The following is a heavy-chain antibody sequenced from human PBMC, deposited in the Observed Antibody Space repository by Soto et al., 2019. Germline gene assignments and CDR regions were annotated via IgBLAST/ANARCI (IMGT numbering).Heavy chain of an antibody. J-gene: IGHJ4*02. CDR2: IYNSDIT. CDR1: GASISTDY. V-gene: IGHV4-59*08. Sequence: QVHLQESGPGLVGPSETLSLTCTVSGASISTDYWSWIRQSPGKGLEWIAFIYNSDITNYNPSLKGRVTIPVDASKNQFSLTVSSVTAADTAVYYCARHWDSWGQGTLVTVSS. CDR3: ARHWDS.